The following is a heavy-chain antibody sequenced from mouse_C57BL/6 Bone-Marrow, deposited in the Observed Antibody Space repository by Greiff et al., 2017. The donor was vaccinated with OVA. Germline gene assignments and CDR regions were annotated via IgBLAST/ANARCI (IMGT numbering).Heavy chain of an antibody. CDR1: GFNIKDDY. D-gene: IGHD5-5*01. CDR2: IDPENGDT. V-gene: IGHV14-4*01. CDR3: YRHWYFDV. Sequence: VQLQQSGAELVRPGASVKLSCTASGFNIKDDYMHWVKQRPEQGLEWIGWIDPENGDTAYASKFQGKATITADTSSNTAYLQLSSLTSEDTAVYYCYRHWYFDVWGTGTTVTVSS. J-gene: IGHJ1*03.